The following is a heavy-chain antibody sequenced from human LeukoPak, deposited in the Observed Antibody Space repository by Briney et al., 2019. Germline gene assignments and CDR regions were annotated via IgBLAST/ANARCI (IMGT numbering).Heavy chain of an antibody. V-gene: IGHV3-23*01. D-gene: IGHD3-16*02. CDR3: AKDEYDYVWGSYPAPDY. CDR1: GFTFSSYA. CDR2: ISGSGGST. J-gene: IGHJ4*02. Sequence: GGSLRLSCAASGFTFSSYAMSWVRQAPGKGLEWVSAISGSGGSTYYADSVKGRFTISRDNSKNTLYLQMNSLRAEDTAVYYCAKDEYDYVWGSYPAPDYWGQGALVTISS.